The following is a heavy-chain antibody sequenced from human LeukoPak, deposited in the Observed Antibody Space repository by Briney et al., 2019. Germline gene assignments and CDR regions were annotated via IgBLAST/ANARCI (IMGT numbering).Heavy chain of an antibody. CDR1: GFTLSSYS. CDR3: ARGGTAYDYGDY. V-gene: IGHV3-21*01. Sequence: GGSLRLSCAASGFTLSSYSMNWVRQAPGKGLEWVSSISSSSSYIYYADSVKGRFTISRDNAKNSLYLQMNSLRAEDTAVYYCARGGTAYDYGDYWGQGTLVTVSS. D-gene: IGHD2-21*01. J-gene: IGHJ4*02. CDR2: ISSSSSYI.